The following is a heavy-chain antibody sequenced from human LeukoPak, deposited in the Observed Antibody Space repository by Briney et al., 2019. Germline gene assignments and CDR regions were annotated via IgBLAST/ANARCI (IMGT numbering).Heavy chain of an antibody. J-gene: IGHJ4*02. Sequence: ASVKVSCKASGYTFTSYGISWVRQAPGQGLEWMGWISTYNGNTNYAQKLQGRVTMTTDTSTSTAYMELRSLRSDDTAVYYCARDGIDDYVWGSYTNYWGQGTLVTVSS. CDR1: GYTFTSYG. CDR2: ISTYNGNT. V-gene: IGHV1-18*01. D-gene: IGHD3-16*01. CDR3: ARDGIDDYVWGSYTNY.